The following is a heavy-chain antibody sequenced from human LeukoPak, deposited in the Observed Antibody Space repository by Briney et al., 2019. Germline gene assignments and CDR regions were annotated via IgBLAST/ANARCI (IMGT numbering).Heavy chain of an antibody. CDR1: GGSISSASYY. CDR3: ARLQMWLGSYDY. J-gene: IGHJ4*02. Sequence: SETLSLTCAVSGGSISSASYYWGWIRQPPGKGLEWIGSIYYSGSTYSNPSLKSRVTTSVDTSKNQFSLKLSSVTAADTAVYYCARLQMWLGSYDYWGQGTLVTVSS. D-gene: IGHD6-19*01. V-gene: IGHV4-39*01. CDR2: IYYSGST.